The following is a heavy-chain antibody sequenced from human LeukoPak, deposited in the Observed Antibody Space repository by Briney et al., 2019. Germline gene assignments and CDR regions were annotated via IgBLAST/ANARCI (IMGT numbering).Heavy chain of an antibody. CDR1: GYTFTGHY. CDR3: ARAQSTSFSSSYHFDY. V-gene: IGHV1-2*02. CDR2: INPNSGGT. Sequence: ASVKVSCKASGYTFTGHYMHWVRQAPGQGLEWMGWINPNSGGTNYAQKFRGRVTMTRDTSISTAYMELGSLGSDDTAVYYCARAQSTSFSSSYHFDYWGQGALVTVSS. J-gene: IGHJ4*02. D-gene: IGHD6-6*01.